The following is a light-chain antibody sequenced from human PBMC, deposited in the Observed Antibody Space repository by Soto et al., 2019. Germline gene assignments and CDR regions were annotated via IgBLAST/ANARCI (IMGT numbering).Light chain of an antibody. Sequence: DIPMTQSPSTLSASLAARVSIXCRASQSISSWLAWYQQKPGKAPKLLIYDASSLESGVPSRFSGSGSGTEFTLTISSLQPDDFATYYCQQYNSYWTFGQGTKV. CDR2: DAS. CDR3: QQYNSYWT. J-gene: IGKJ1*01. V-gene: IGKV1-5*01. CDR1: QSISSW.